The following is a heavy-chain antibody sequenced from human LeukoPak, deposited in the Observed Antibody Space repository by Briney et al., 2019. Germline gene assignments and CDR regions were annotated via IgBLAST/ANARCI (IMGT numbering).Heavy chain of an antibody. CDR1: GYTFTSYG. Sequence: ASVKVSCKASGYTFTSYGISWVRQAPGQGLEWMGWISAYNGNTNYAQKLQGRVTMTTDTSTSTAYMELRSLRSDDTAVYYCAKDPAEQWLVPAEYFQHWGQGTLVTVSS. D-gene: IGHD6-19*01. V-gene: IGHV1-18*01. CDR3: AKDPAEQWLVPAEYFQH. J-gene: IGHJ1*01. CDR2: ISAYNGNT.